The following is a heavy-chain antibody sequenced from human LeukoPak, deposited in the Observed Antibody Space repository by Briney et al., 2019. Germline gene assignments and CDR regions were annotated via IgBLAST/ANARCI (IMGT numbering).Heavy chain of an antibody. Sequence: PGGSPRLSCAASGFTFSSYGMHWVRQAPGKGLEWVAVIWYDGSNKYYADSVKGRFTISRDNSKNTLYLQMNSLRAEDTAVYYCARDKSADYYYYYGMDVWGQGTTVTVSS. CDR3: ARDKSADYYYYYGMDV. CDR2: IWYDGSNK. CDR1: GFTFSSYG. J-gene: IGHJ6*02. V-gene: IGHV3-33*01.